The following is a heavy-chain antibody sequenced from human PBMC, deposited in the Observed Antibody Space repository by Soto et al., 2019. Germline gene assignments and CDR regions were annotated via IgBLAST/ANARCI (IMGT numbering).Heavy chain of an antibody. V-gene: IGHV3-66*01. D-gene: IGHD4-17*01. CDR3: ARGQTDYGLYYYYYYYMDV. J-gene: IGHJ6*03. CDR2: IYSGGST. Sequence: GGFLRLSCAASGFTVSSNYMSWVRQAPGKGLEWVSVIYSGGSTYYAVSVKGRFTISRDNSKNTLYLQMNSLRAEDTAVYYCARGQTDYGLYYYYYYYMDVWGKGTTVTVSS. CDR1: GFTVSSNY.